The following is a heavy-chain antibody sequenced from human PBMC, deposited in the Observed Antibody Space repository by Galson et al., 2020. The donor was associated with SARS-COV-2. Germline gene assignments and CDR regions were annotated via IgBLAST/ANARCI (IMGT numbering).Heavy chain of an antibody. V-gene: IGHV3-21*01. J-gene: IGHJ2*01. CDR1: GFTFRDHN. CDR2: XXXXXXXX. CDR3: ARDKGTGFQMHWYFDL. Sequence: GGSLRLSCAASGFTFRDHNMXXXRXXXXXGLEWVSSXXXXXXXXXXXDSMKGRFTISRDNAKNSVYLQLNSLRDEDTAVYYCARDKGTGFQMHWYFDLWGRGTLVSVSS. D-gene: IGHD2-8*02.